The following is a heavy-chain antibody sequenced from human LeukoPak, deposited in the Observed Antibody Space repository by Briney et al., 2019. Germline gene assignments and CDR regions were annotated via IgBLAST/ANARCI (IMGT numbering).Heavy chain of an antibody. CDR1: GFTFSSYW. CDR2: IKQDGSEK. J-gene: IGHJ4*02. CDR3: ARDCVKCAVDY. D-gene: IGHD3-16*02. V-gene: IGHV3-7*01. Sequence: GGSLRLSCAASGFTFSSYWMSWVRQAPGKGLEWVANIKQDGSEKYYVDSVKGRFTIPRDNAKNSLYLQMNSLRAEDTAVYYCARDCVKCAVDYWGQGTLVTVSS.